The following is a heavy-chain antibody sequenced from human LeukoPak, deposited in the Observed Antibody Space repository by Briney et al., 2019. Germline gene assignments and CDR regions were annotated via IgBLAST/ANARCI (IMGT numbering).Heavy chain of an antibody. J-gene: IGHJ4*02. CDR2: IYTSGST. D-gene: IGHD6-19*01. CDR1: GGSLSSYY. CDR3: ARDKKDSSGWYLFDY. Sequence: SETLSLTCTVSGGSLSSYYWRWIRQPAGKGLEWIGRIYTSGSTNYNPSLKSRVTMSVDTSKNQFSLKLSSVTAADTAVYYCARDKKDSSGWYLFDYWGQGTLVTVSS. V-gene: IGHV4-4*07.